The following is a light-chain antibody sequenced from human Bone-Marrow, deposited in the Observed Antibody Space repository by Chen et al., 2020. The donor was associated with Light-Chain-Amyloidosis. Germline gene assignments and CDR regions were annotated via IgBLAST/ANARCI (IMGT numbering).Light chain of an antibody. J-gene: IGLJ1*01. CDR2: EVT. CDR1: SSDVGGDNH. Sequence: QSALTQPPPVSGSPGQSPTISCTGTSSDVGGDNHVSWYQQHPDKAPKLMIYEVTNRPSWVPDRFSGSKSDNTASLTISGLQTEDEADYFCSSYTITNTLVFGSGTRVTVL. CDR3: SSYTITNTLV. V-gene: IGLV2-14*01.